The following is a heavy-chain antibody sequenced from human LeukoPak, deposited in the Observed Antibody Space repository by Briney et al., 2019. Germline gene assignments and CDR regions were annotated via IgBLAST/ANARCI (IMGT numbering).Heavy chain of an antibody. CDR2: INHSGST. CDR3: ARVGSSGYYRNGHYFDY. Sequence: GSLRLSCAVSGLTVSNVWMNWVRQPPGKGLEWIGEINHSGSTNYNPSLKSRVTISVDTSKNQFSLKLSSVTAADTAVYYCARVGSSGYYRNGHYFDYWGQGTLVTVSS. D-gene: IGHD3-22*01. J-gene: IGHJ4*02. CDR1: GLTVSNVW. V-gene: IGHV4-34*01.